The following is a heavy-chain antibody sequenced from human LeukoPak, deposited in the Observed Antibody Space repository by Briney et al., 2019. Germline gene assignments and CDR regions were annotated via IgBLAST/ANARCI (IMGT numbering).Heavy chain of an antibody. CDR3: ARDLSNGYDYDYDSSLAL. Sequence: GGSLRLSCAASGFTFSSYSMNWVRQAPGKGLEWVSSISSSSSYIYYADSVKGRFTISRDNAKNSLYLQMNSLRAEDTAVYYCARDLSNGYDYDYDSSLALWGQGTMVTVSS. CDR1: GFTFSSYS. J-gene: IGHJ3*01. D-gene: IGHD5-12*01. CDR2: ISSSSSYI. V-gene: IGHV3-21*04.